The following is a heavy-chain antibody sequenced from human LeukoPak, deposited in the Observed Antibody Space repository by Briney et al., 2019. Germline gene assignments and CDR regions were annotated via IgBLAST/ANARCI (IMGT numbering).Heavy chain of an antibody. CDR3: ARDQGAGSDY. J-gene: IGHJ4*02. D-gene: IGHD6-19*01. CDR1: GFSFNSYW. Sequence: PGGSLRLSCAASGFSFNSYWMNWVRQAPGKGLEWVANINQNGSEEYYVDSVKGRFTISRDNAKNSLYLQMSSLRAGDAAVYYCARDQGAGSDYWGQGALVTVSS. CDR2: INQNGSEE. V-gene: IGHV3-7*01.